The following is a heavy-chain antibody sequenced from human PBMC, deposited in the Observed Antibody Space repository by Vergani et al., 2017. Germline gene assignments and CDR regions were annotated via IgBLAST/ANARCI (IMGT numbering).Heavy chain of an antibody. CDR1: GDSISSNNC. D-gene: IGHD2-2*02. V-gene: IGHV4-4*02. CDR2: ICNTEDN. J-gene: IGHJ4*02. Sequence: QVQMQESGPGLVKTSETLSLTCSVSGDSISSNNCWTWVRQPPGKGMEWIGEICNTEDNKYSPSLKRRVTVSVDESRNLFSLRLNSVTAADTAVYYCATIGYRRWGYYFDYWGQGILVTVSS. CDR3: ATIGYRRWGYYFDY.